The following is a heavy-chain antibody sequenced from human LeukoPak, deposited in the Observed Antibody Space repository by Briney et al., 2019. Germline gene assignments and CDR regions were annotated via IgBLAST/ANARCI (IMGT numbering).Heavy chain of an antibody. CDR1: GGSISSYY. CDR2: IYTSGNT. D-gene: IGHD3-3*01. V-gene: IGHV4-4*07. CDR3: ASGGSYDFWSGYRERRNWFDP. J-gene: IGHJ5*02. Sequence: SETLSLTCTVSGGSISSYYWSWIRQPAGKGLEWIGRIYTSGNTNYNPSLKSRVTMSVDTSKNQFSLKLSSVTAADTAEYYCASGGSYDFWSGYRERRNWFDPWGQGTLVTVSS.